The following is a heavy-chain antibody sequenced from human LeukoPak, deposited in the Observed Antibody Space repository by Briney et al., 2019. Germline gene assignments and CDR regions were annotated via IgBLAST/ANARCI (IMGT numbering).Heavy chain of an antibody. CDR1: GYTFTGYY. D-gene: IGHD5-18*01. Sequence: ASVKVSCKASGYTFTGYYMHWVRQAPGPGLEWMGWINPNSGGPNYAQKFQGRVTMTRDTSISTAYMELSRLRSDDTAVYYCARVGTVDTAMVTLFGDLYYFDYWGQGTLVTVSS. V-gene: IGHV1-2*02. CDR3: ARVGTVDTAMVTLFGDLYYFDY. CDR2: INPNSGGP. J-gene: IGHJ4*02.